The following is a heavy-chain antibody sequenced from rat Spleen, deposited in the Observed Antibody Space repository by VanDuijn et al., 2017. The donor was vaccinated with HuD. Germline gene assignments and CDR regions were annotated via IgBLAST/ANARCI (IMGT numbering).Heavy chain of an antibody. D-gene: IGHD1-1*01. J-gene: IGHJ2*01. CDR1: GFTFNKYW. CDR2: ITNTGGNT. V-gene: IGHV5-31*01. Sequence: EVQLVESGGGLVQPGRSLKLSCVASGFTFNKYWMNWIRQAPGKGLEWVASITNTGGNTYYPDSVTGRFTIPLDIAPNTISLQTNSQRSEDTAAYFCARDNYYSGDYWGQGVMVTVSS. CDR3: ARDNYYSGDY.